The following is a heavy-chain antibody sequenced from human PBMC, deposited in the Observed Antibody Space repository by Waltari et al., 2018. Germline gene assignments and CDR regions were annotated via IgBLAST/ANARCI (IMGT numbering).Heavy chain of an antibody. CDR1: GFSFSSYW. CDR3: TSHCITSGGGY. CDR2: RRTDGSQG. D-gene: IGHD3-10*01. V-gene: IGHV3-7*02. Sequence: EVQLVESGGGLVQPGGSLRLSCAVSGFSFSSYWMSWVRQAPGKGRECGANRRTDGSQGFYVDSVEGRFTISRDNAKNTLHLQMTSLTVDDTALYYCTSHCITSGGGYWGQGTLVTVSS. J-gene: IGHJ4*02.